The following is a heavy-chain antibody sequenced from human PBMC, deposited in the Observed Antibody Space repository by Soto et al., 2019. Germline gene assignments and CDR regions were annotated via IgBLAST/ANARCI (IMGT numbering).Heavy chain of an antibody. CDR1: GFSLSNARMG. D-gene: IGHD6-13*01. J-gene: IGHJ5*02. V-gene: IGHV2-26*01. CDR2: IFSNDEK. Sequence: SGPTLVNPTETLTLTCTVSGFSLSNARMGVSWIRQPPGKALEWLAHIFSNDEKSYSTSLKSRLTISKDTSKSQVVLTMTNMDPVDTATYYCASLLIAAAGNNWFDPWGQGTLVTVSS. CDR3: ASLLIAAAGNNWFDP.